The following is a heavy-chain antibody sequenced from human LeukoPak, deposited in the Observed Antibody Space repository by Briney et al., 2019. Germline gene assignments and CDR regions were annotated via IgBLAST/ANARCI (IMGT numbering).Heavy chain of an antibody. V-gene: IGHV3-23*01. CDR3: AKGSTSSRPYYFDC. CDR2: VSPAATGT. D-gene: IGHD6-13*01. CDR1: GFSFSSYA. J-gene: IGHJ4*02. Sequence: PGGSLRLSCAASGFSFSSYAMSWVRQAPGTGLEWVSAVSPAATGTYYADSVKGRFTISRDNSKNTLYLQMDTLRADDTAVYYCAKGSTSSRPYYFDCWGQGTLVAVSS.